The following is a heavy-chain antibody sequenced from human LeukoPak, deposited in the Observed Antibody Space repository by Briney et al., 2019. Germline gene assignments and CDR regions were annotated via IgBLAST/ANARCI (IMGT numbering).Heavy chain of an antibody. CDR1: SGSINSYY. J-gene: IGHJ4*02. CDR2: IYTTGAT. Sequence: SETLSLTCTVSSGSINSYYWGWVRQPPGKGLEWIGRIYTTGATQYNPSLKSRVTMSIDTSTNQFSLNLRSMTAADTAVYYCGRQGYTASYYFLDFWSQGTLVALS. CDR3: GRQGYTASYYFLDF. V-gene: IGHV4-4*07. D-gene: IGHD1-26*01.